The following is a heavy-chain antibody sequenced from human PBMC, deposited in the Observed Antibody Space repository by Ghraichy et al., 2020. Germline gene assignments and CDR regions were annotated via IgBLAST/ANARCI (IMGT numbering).Heavy chain of an antibody. V-gene: IGHV6-1*01. CDR1: GDSVSSNSAA. CDR2: TYYRSKWYN. J-gene: IGHJ3*02. D-gene: IGHD7-27*01. Sequence: SQTLSLTCAISGDSVSSNSAAWNWIRQSPSRGLEWLGRTYYRSKWYNDYAVSVKSRITINPDTSKNQFSLQLNSVTPEDTAVYYCARDVSRWGIKSPNAFDIWGQGTMVTVSS. CDR3: ARDVSRWGIKSPNAFDI.